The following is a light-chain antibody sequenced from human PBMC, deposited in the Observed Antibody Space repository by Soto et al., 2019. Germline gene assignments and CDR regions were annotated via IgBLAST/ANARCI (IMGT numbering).Light chain of an antibody. J-gene: IGKJ1*01. V-gene: IGKV1-5*03. CDR1: QSLGNW. Sequence: DIQMTQSPSTLSGSVGDRVTITCRASQSLGNWLAWYQQKPGKAPKLLIYKASTLKSGVPSRFSGSGSGTEFTLTISSLQPDDFATYYCQHYNSYSEAFGQGTKVDIK. CDR3: QHYNSYSEA. CDR2: KAS.